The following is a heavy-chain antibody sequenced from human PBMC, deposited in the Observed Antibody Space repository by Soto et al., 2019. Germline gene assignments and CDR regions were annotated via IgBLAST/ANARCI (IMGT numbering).Heavy chain of an antibody. V-gene: IGHV1-2*04. CDR2: INPNSGGT. Sequence: GASVKVSCKASGYTFTGYYMHWVRQAPGQGLEWMGWINPNSGGTNYAQKFQGWVTMTRDTSISTAYMELSRLRSDDTAMYYCARVSGSIAVAATGAFDIWGQGTMVTVSS. CDR1: GYTFTGYY. D-gene: IGHD6-19*01. CDR3: ARVSGSIAVAATGAFDI. J-gene: IGHJ3*02.